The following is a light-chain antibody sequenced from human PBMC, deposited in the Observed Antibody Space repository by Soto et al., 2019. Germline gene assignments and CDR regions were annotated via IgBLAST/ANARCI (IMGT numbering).Light chain of an antibody. J-gene: IGLJ2*01. CDR1: SRDVGGYNY. CDR3: STYAGSTAL. V-gene: IGLV2-8*01. CDR2: EVS. Sequence: QSALTQPPSASGSPGQSVTISCTGTSRDVGGYNYVSWYQQHPGKAPKLMIYEVSKRPSGVPDRFSGSKSGNTASLTVSGVKAEDEADDYCSTYAGSTALVGGGTKLTVL.